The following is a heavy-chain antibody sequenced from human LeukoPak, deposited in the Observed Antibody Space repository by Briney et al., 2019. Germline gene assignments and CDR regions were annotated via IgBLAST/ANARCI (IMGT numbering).Heavy chain of an antibody. CDR1: GFTFSDHH. D-gene: IGHD7-27*01. J-gene: IGHJ4*02. V-gene: IGHV3-72*01. CDR3: ARSPLGIAPFDY. Sequence: GGSLRLSCAASGFTFSDHHMDWVRQAPGEGLEWVARIRNKANRYTTEYAASVKGRFTISRDDSENSLYLQMDSLKTEDTAVYYCARSPLGIAPFDYWGQGTLVTVSS. CDR2: IRNKANRYTT.